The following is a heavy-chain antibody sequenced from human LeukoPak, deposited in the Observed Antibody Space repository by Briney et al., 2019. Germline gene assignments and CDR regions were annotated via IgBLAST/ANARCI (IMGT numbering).Heavy chain of an antibody. CDR1: GYTFTGCY. V-gene: IGHV1-2*02. D-gene: IGHD6-19*01. J-gene: IGHJ4*02. CDR2: INPNSGGT. Sequence: GASVKVSCKASGYTFTGCYMHWVRQAPGQGLEGMGWINPNSGGTNYAQKFQGRVTMTRDTSISTAYMELSRLRSDDTAVYYCASPGTGYSSGWYYFDYWGQGTLVTVSS. CDR3: ASPGTGYSSGWYYFDY.